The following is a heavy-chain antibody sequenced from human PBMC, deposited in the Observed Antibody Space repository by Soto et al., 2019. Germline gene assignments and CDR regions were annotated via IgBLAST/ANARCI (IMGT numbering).Heavy chain of an antibody. CDR1: GFTFSDYA. Sequence: VQLVESGGGVVQPGRSLRLSCAASGFTFSDYAMHWVRQAPGKGLEWVAVVSHDGRNTHYANSVKGRFTSSTDSSKNTVSLPSTALRAEDTPVYSGPKGGRHLLAASVFNYWGQGARVTVSS. V-gene: IGHV3-30*18. D-gene: IGHD3-3*02. CDR3: PKGGRHLLAASVFNY. J-gene: IGHJ4*02. CDR2: VSHDGRNT.